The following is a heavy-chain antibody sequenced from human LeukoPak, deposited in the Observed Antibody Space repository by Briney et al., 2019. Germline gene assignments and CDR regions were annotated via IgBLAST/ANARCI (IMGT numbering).Heavy chain of an antibody. Sequence: SETLSLTCAVYGGSFSGYYWSWIRQPPGKGLEWIGGINHSGSTNYNPSLKSRVTISVDTSKNQFSLKLSSVTAADTAVYYCARVGGSYYGGADYWGQGTLVTVSS. CDR2: INHSGST. CDR3: ARVGGSYYGGADY. CDR1: GGSFSGYY. J-gene: IGHJ4*02. D-gene: IGHD1-26*01. V-gene: IGHV4-34*01.